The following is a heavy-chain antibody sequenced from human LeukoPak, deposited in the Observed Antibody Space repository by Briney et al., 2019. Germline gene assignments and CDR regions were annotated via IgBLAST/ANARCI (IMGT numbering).Heavy chain of an antibody. CDR1: GGSFSGY. V-gene: IGHV4-34*01. CDR2: IYYSGST. J-gene: IGHJ4*02. Sequence: SETLSLTCGVFGGSFSGYWSWIRQPPGKGLEWIGSIYYSGSTYYNPSLKSRVTISVDTSKNQFSLKLSSVTAADTAVYYCASHLSSGWPRIFDYWGQGTLVTVSS. D-gene: IGHD6-19*01. CDR3: ASHLSSGWPRIFDY.